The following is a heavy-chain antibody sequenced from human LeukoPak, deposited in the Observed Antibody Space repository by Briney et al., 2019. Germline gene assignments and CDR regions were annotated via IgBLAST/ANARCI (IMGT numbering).Heavy chain of an antibody. CDR1: RVTLSSFA. V-gene: IGHV3-23*01. D-gene: IGHD1-26*01. Sequence: GGSLRLSCAASRVTLSSFAMSSARQAPGKGREWVSGISSSGSVDNTCYADSVKGRFTISRDSSKNTLFLHMHTLRAEDTAIYYCAKDRTVGASSWYFDLWGRGTLVTVSS. J-gene: IGHJ2*01. CDR2: ISSSGSVDNT. CDR3: AKDRTVGASSWYFDL.